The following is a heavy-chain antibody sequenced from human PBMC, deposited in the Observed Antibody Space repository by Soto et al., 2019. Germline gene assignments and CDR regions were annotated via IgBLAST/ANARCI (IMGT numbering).Heavy chain of an antibody. J-gene: IGHJ4*02. CDR1: GFTFSSYG. CDR2: IWYDGSNK. Sequence: QVPLVESGGGVVQPGRSLRLSCAASGFTFSSYGMHWVRQAPGKGLEWVAVIWYDGSNKYYADSVKGRFTISRDNFQNPLYLQMNSLRAEDTDVYYCARDYLLVFHRLTDYWGQGTLVTVSS. V-gene: IGHV3-33*01. D-gene: IGHD2-21*01. CDR3: ARDYLLVFHRLTDY.